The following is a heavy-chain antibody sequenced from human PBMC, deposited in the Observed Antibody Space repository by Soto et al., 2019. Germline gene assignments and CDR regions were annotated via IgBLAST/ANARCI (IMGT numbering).Heavy chain of an antibody. J-gene: IGHJ5*02. CDR2: IYSSGTT. CDR1: CGSISSYY. Sequence: SETLSLTCTDSCGSISSYYWSWIRQPPGKGLEWIGYIYSSGTTNYHSSFKSRVTISVDTSKNQVSLKLSSVTAADTAVYYCARSYNTTWTSWGPWGQGTLVTVSS. CDR3: ARSYNTTWTSWGP. V-gene: IGHV4-59*01. D-gene: IGHD1-20*01.